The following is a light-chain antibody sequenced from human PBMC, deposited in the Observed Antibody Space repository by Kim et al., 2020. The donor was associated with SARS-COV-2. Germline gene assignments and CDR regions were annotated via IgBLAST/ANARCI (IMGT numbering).Light chain of an antibody. CDR3: GTWDSNLSVYV. CDR2: DND. V-gene: IGLV1-51*01. J-gene: IGLJ1*01. CDR1: SSNIENNY. Sequence: GQKVTISCSGSSSNIENNYVSWYQQLPGTAPTLLIFDNDERPSGIPDRFSGSKSGTSATLGITGLQTGDEADYYCGTWDSNLSVYVFGTGTKVTVL.